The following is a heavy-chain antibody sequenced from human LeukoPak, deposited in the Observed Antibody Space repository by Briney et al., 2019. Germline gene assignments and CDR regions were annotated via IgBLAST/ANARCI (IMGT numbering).Heavy chain of an antibody. CDR3: ARAVGSSGSDAFDI. D-gene: IGHD3-22*01. V-gene: IGHV4-30-2*01. Sequence: SQTLSLTCAVSGGSISSGGYSWSWIRQPPGKGLVWIGYIYRSGSTYYNPSLKSRVTISVDRSKNQFSLKLSSVTAADTAVYYCARAVGSSGSDAFDIWGQGTMVTVSS. CDR1: GGSISSGGYS. J-gene: IGHJ3*02. CDR2: IYRSGST.